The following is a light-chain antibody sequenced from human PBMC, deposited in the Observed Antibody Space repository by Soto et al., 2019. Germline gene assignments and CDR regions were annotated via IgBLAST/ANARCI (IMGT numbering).Light chain of an antibody. CDR3: QQYDSSPPVYT. J-gene: IGKJ2*01. CDR2: GAS. CDR1: QTGNSRY. Sequence: EIVLTQSPGTLSLSPGERATLSCRASQTGNSRYLAWYQQKPGQAPGLLIYGASNRATGVPYRFSGSVSGTDFTLTISSLEPEDFAVYYCQQYDSSPPVYTFGQGTKLEI. V-gene: IGKV3-20*01.